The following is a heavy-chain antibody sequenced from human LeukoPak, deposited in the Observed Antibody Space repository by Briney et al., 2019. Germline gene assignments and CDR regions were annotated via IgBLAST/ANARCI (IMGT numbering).Heavy chain of an antibody. CDR2: IRNKAYDVTT. CDR1: GFIFGLYA. CDR3: TRDWVRGYSYGLRAFDI. D-gene: IGHD5-18*01. J-gene: IGHJ3*02. Sequence: GGSLRLSCTACGFIFGLYAMRWVRQAPGEGLEWVGFIRNKAYDVTTEFAASVKGRFTISRDDSKSIAYLQMNSLKTEDTAVYYCTRDWVRGYSYGLRAFDIWGQGTMVTVSS. V-gene: IGHV3-49*04.